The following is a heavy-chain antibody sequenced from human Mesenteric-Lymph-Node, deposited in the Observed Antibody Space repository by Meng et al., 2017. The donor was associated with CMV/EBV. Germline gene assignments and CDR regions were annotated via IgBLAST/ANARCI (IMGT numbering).Heavy chain of an antibody. V-gene: IGHV3-11*04. CDR1: GFTFSDYY. CDR3: ARDLEVLGSDY. CDR2: ISSSGSTI. J-gene: IGHJ4*02. Sequence: GESLKISCAASGFTFSDYYMSWIRQAPGKGLEWVSYISSSGSTIYYADSVKGRFTISRDNAKNSLYLQMNSLRAEDTAVYYCARDLEVLGSDYWGQGTLDTVSS. D-gene: IGHD1-1*01.